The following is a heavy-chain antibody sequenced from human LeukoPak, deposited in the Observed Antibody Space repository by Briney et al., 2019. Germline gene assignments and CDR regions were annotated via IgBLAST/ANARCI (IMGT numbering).Heavy chain of an antibody. V-gene: IGHV4-39*07. J-gene: IGHJ4*02. Sequence: SETLSLTCTISGDSISSRNFYWGWIRRSPGKGLDWIGSIYYSGPTYYNPSLKSRVTISVDTSKNRFSLSLSSVTAADTAVYYCARHGRYSSGWDLDYWGQETLVTVSS. D-gene: IGHD6-19*01. CDR3: ARHGRYSSGWDLDY. CDR1: GDSISSRNFY. CDR2: IYYSGPT.